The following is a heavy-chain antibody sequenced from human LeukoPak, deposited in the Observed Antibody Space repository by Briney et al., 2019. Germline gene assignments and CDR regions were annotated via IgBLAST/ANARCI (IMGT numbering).Heavy chain of an antibody. J-gene: IGHJ4*02. D-gene: IGHD1-26*01. CDR3: ARSSWSLFDY. CDR1: GGSISSYY. Sequence: SETLSLTCTVSGGSISSYYWSWIRQSPGKGLEWIGYIYYSGSTNFNPSLKSRVTISVDTSKNQFSLKLSSVTAADTAVYYCARSSWSLFDYWGQGTLVTVSS. CDR2: IYYSGST. V-gene: IGHV4-59*08.